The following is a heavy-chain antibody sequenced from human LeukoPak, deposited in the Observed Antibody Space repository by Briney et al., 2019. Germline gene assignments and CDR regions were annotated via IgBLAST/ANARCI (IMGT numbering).Heavy chain of an antibody. D-gene: IGHD5-18*01. Sequence: SETLSLTCTVSGGSISSSSYYWGWIRQPPGKGLEWIGSIYYSGSTYYNPSLKSRVTISVDTSKNQFSLKLSSVTAADTAVYYCAREYRYSYGYVDYWGQGTLVNVSS. CDR2: IYYSGST. CDR1: GGSISSSSYY. V-gene: IGHV4-39*07. CDR3: AREYRYSYGYVDY. J-gene: IGHJ4*02.